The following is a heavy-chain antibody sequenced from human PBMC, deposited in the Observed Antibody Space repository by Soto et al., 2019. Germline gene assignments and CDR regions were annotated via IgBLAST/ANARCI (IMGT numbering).Heavy chain of an antibody. CDR3: ARRYGGNFDY. CDR2: IYYSGST. V-gene: IGHV4-59*01. J-gene: IGHJ4*02. D-gene: IGHD1-26*01. Sequence: QVQLQESGPGLVKPSETLSLTCTVSGGSINSYYWSSIRQPPGKGLEWIGYIYYSGSTNYNPSLKSRVTISVDTSKNQFSLKLSSVTAADTAVYYCARRYGGNFDYWGQGTLVTVSS. CDR1: GGSINSYY.